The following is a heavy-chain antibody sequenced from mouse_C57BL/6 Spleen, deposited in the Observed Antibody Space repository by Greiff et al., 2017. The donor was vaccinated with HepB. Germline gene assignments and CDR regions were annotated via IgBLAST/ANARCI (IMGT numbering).Heavy chain of an antibody. CDR1: GYTFTSYW. V-gene: IGHV1-64*01. CDR3: SRSTGRNYAMDY. J-gene: IGHJ4*01. D-gene: IGHD4-1*01. Sequence: QVQLQQPGAELVKPGASVKLSCKASGYTFTSYWMHWVKQRPGQGLEWIGMIHPNSGSTNYNEKFKSKATLTVDKSSSTAYMQLSSLTSEDSAVYYCSRSTGRNYAMDYWGQGTSVTVSS. CDR2: IHPNSGST.